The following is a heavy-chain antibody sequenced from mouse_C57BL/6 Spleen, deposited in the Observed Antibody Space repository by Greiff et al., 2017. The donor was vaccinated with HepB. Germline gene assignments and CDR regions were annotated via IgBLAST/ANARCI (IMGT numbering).Heavy chain of an antibody. CDR2: INPSNGGT. J-gene: IGHJ2*01. D-gene: IGHD2-10*01. CDR3: ARSSYSYYFDY. V-gene: IGHV1-53*01. Sequence: QVHVKQPGTELVKPGASVKLSCKASGYTFTSYWMHWVKQRPGQGLEWIGNINPSNGGTNYNEKFKSKATLTVDKSSSTAYMQLSSLTSEDSAVYYCARSSYSYYFDYWGQGTTLTVSS. CDR1: GYTFTSYW.